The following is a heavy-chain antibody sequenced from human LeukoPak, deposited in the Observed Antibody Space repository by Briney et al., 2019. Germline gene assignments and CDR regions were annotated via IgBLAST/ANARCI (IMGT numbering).Heavy chain of an antibody. CDR2: LSASGST. Sequence: SETLPHTCTVSGSSISSYHWTWIRQPAGKGLEWIGRLSASGSTNFNPSLKSRVTISGDKTKKQFSVKLSSVTAADTAVYYCARDADGASQFDPWGQGIKVSVSS. V-gene: IGHV4-4*07. J-gene: IGHJ5*02. CDR1: GSSISSYH. CDR3: ARDADGASQFDP. D-gene: IGHD1-26*01.